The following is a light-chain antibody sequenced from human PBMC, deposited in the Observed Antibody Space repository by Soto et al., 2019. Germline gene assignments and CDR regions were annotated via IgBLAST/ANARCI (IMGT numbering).Light chain of an antibody. CDR3: CSYASSGV. CDR2: EGS. J-gene: IGLJ3*02. CDR1: SSDVGSYKL. Sequence: QSALTQPASVSGSPGQSITISCTGTSSDVGSYKLVSWYQQHPGKAPKLMIYEGSKRPSGVSNRFSGSKSGNTASLTISGLQAEDEADYYCCSYASSGVFGGGTKLTVL. V-gene: IGLV2-23*01.